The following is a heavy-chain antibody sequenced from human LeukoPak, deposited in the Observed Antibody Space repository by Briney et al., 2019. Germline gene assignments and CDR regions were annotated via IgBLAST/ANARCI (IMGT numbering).Heavy chain of an antibody. V-gene: IGHV4-59*08. CDR3: ARGPYSYDTSGAFDI. CDR1: GGSISSYY. D-gene: IGHD3-22*01. Sequence: SETLSLTCTVSGGSISSYYWSWIRQPPGKGLEWIGYIYYSGSTNYNPSLKSRVTISVDTSKNQFSLKLSSVTAADTAVYFCARGPYSYDTSGAFDIWGQGTMVTVSS. CDR2: IYYSGST. J-gene: IGHJ3*02.